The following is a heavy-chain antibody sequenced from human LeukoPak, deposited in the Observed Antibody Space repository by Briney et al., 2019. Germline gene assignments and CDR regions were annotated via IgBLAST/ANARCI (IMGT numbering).Heavy chain of an antibody. CDR1: GGSISSGDYY. J-gene: IGHJ5*02. Sequence: KSSETLSLTCTVSGGSISSGDYYWSWIRQPPGKGLEWIGYIYYSGSTYYNPSLKSRVTISVDTSKNQFSLKLSSVTAADTAVYYCARGVPVERWLQGGGNWFDPWGQGTLVTVSS. V-gene: IGHV4-30-4*01. CDR2: IYYSGST. CDR3: ARGVPVERWLQGGGNWFDP. D-gene: IGHD5-24*01.